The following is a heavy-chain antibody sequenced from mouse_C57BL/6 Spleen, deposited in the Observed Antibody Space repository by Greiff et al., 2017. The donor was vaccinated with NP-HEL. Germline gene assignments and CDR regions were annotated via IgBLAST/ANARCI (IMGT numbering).Heavy chain of an antibody. V-gene: IGHV5-4*03. Sequence: EVKLMESGGGLVKPGGSLKLSCAASGFTFSSYAMSWVRQTPEKRLEWVATISDGGSYTYYPDNVKGRFTISRDNAKNNLYLQMSHLKSEDTAMYYCARLVTGRYFDVWGTGTTVTVSS. CDR2: ISDGGSYT. CDR3: ARLVTGRYFDV. CDR1: GFTFSSYA. J-gene: IGHJ1*03. D-gene: IGHD4-1*01.